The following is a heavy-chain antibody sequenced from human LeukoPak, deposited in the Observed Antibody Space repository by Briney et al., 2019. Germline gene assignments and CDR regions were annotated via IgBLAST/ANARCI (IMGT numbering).Heavy chain of an antibody. V-gene: IGHV3-21*01. J-gene: IGHJ6*02. D-gene: IGHD3-10*01. Sequence: PGGSLRLSCAASGFTFSSYSMNWVRQAPGKGLEWVSSISSSSSYIYYADSVKGRFTISRGNAKNSLYLQMNSLRAEDTAVYYCASLLGPRSGKDVWGQGTTVTVSS. CDR2: ISSSSSYI. CDR1: GFTFSSYS. CDR3: ASLLGPRSGKDV.